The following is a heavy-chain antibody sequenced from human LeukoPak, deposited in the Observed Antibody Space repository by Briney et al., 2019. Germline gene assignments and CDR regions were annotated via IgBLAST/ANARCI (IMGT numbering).Heavy chain of an antibody. J-gene: IGHJ4*02. Sequence: GGSLRLSCAASGFTFSNYGMHWVRQAPGKGLEGVAFIRYDGSNKYYADSVKGRFTISRDNSKNSLYLQMNSLRAEDTAVYYCARLETTPYYFDYWGQGTLVTVSS. V-gene: IGHV3-30*02. CDR2: IRYDGSNK. CDR1: GFTFSNYG. CDR3: ARLETTPYYFDY. D-gene: IGHD1-1*01.